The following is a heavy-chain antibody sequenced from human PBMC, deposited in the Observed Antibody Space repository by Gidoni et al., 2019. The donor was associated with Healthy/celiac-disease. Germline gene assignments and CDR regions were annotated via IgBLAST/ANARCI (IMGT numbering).Heavy chain of an antibody. CDR2: IWYDGSNK. CDR1: GFTFSSYG. CDR3: ARGAGGYDYFDY. V-gene: IGHV3-33*01. Sequence: QVQLVESGGGVVQPGRSLRLSCAASGFTFSSYGMHWVRQAPGKGLEWVAVIWYDGSNKYYADSVKGRFTISRDNSKNTLYLQMNSLRAEDTAVYYCARGAGGYDYFDYWGQGTLVTV. J-gene: IGHJ4*02. D-gene: IGHD5-12*01.